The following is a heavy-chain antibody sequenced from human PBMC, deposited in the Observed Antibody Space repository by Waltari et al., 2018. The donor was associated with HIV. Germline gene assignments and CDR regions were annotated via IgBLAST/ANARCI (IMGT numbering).Heavy chain of an antibody. V-gene: IGHV4-39*01. CDR2: IYYSGST. CDR1: GGSISSSSYY. Sequence: QLQLPESGPGLVKPSETLSLTCTVSGGSISSSSYYWGWIRQPPGKGLEWIGSIYYSGSTYYNPSLKSRVTISVDTSKNQFSLKLSSVTAADTAVYYCARAAPWNWFDPWGQGTLVTVSS. D-gene: IGHD6-13*01. CDR3: ARAAPWNWFDP. J-gene: IGHJ5*02.